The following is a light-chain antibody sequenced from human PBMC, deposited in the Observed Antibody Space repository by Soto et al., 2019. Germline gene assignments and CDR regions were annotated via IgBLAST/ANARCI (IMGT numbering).Light chain of an antibody. J-gene: IGKJ5*01. CDR1: QDISNY. CDR2: DAS. V-gene: IGKV1-33*01. CDR3: QQYDNRPLT. Sequence: DIPMTQSPSSLSASVGDRVTITCQASQDISNYLNWYQQKPGKAPKLLIYDASNLETGVPSRFSGSGSGTDFTFTINNLQPEDIATYYCQQYDNRPLTFGQGTRLEMK.